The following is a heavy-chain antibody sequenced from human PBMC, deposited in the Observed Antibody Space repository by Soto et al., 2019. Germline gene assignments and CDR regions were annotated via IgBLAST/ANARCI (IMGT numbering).Heavy chain of an antibody. D-gene: IGHD1-26*01. Sequence: PSETLSLTCAVSGGSISSGGYSWSWIRQPPGKGLEWIGYIYHSGSTYYNPSLKSRVTISVDRSKNQFSLKLSSVTAADTAVYYCARVKSSRWGYYYGMDVWGQGTTVTVSS. CDR2: IYHSGST. V-gene: IGHV4-30-2*01. CDR1: GGSISSGGYS. CDR3: ARVKSSRWGYYYGMDV. J-gene: IGHJ6*02.